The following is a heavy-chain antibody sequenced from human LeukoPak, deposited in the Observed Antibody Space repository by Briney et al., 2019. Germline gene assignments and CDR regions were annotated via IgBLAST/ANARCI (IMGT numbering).Heavy chain of an antibody. V-gene: IGHV7-4-1*02. CDR2: INTNTGNP. CDR3: ARVGYYDSSGYLYYYYGMDV. Sequence: ASVKVSCKASGYTFTSYAMNWVRQAPGQELEWMGWINTNTGNPTYAQGFTGRFVFSLDTSVSTAYLQISSLKAEDTAVYYCARVGYYDSSGYLYYYYGMDVWGQGTTVTVSS. CDR1: GYTFTSYA. J-gene: IGHJ6*02. D-gene: IGHD3-22*01.